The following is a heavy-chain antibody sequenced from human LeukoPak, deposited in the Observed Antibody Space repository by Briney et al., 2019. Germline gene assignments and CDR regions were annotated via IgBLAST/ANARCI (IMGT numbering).Heavy chain of an antibody. CDR3: ARRSVVVSAAGDDAFAI. V-gene: IGHV1-18*01. D-gene: IGHD2-15*01. CDR2: LNTYNGNQ. Sequence: ASVEVSCKASGYTFTRYGISWVRQAPGQGLEWMGWLNTYNGNQNYVQKLQGRVTMTTDTSTRTAYMELRSLRYDDTAVYYCARRSVVVSAAGDDAFAIWGQGTMVTVSS. CDR1: GYTFTRYG. J-gene: IGHJ3*02.